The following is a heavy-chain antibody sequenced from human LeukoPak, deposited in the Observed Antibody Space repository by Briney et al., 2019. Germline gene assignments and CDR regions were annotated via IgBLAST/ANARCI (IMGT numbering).Heavy chain of an antibody. CDR1: GYTFTNYY. CDR3: AKGPINRSATLLRGLIISD. V-gene: IGHV1-46*01. D-gene: IGHD3-10*01. J-gene: IGHJ4*02. Sequence: ASVKVSCKASGYTFTNYYVHWVRQAPGQGLDWMGVINPTGGITNYAQKFQGRVTVALDTSTSTVCMELSSLRSADTAVYYCAKGPINRSATLLRGLIISDWGQGAMVTVSS. CDR2: INPTGGIT.